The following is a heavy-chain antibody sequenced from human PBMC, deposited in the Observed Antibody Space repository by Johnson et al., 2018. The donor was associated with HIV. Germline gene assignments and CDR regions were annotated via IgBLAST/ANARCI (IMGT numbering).Heavy chain of an antibody. Sequence: QVQLVESGGGVVQPGRSLRLSCAASGFTFSSYGMHWVRQAPGKGLEWVAVIWYDGSNKYYADSVKGRFTISRDNSKNTLYLQMNSLKTEDTAVYYCTTDQGGPFVTGTTLGAFDIWGQGTMVTVSS. D-gene: IGHD1-20*01. J-gene: IGHJ3*02. CDR2: IWYDGSNK. CDR1: GFTFSSYG. V-gene: IGHV3-33*01. CDR3: TTDQGGPFVTGTTLGAFDI.